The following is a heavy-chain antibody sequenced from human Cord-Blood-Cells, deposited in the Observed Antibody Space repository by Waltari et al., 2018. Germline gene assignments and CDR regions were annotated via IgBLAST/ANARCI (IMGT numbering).Heavy chain of an antibody. V-gene: IGHV4-39*01. J-gene: IGHJ4*02. CDR3: ARQPYDFWSGYYHDY. CDR1: GGSISSSSYY. D-gene: IGHD3-3*01. Sequence: QLQLQESGPGLVKPSETLSLTCTVSGGSISSSSYYWGWIRSPPGKGLEWIGSIYYSVSPYYNPSLKSRVTISVDTSKNQFSLKLSSVTAADTAVYYCARQPYDFWSGYYHDYWGQGTLVTVSS. CDR2: IYYSVSP.